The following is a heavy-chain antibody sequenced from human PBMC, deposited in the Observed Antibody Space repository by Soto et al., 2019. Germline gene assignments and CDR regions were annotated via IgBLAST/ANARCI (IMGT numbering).Heavy chain of an antibody. CDR3: ARDRVGWFDP. J-gene: IGHJ5*02. D-gene: IGHD2-2*01. Sequence: SETLSLTCTVSGGSISSYYWSWIRQPPGKGLEWIGYIYYSGSTNYNPSLKSRVTISVDTSKNQFSLKLSSVTAADTAVYYCARDRVGWFDPWGQGTLVTVSS. V-gene: IGHV4-59*01. CDR2: IYYSGST. CDR1: GGSISSYY.